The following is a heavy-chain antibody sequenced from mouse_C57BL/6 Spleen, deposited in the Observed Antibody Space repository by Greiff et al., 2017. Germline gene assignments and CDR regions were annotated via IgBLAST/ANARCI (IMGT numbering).Heavy chain of an antibody. CDR3: ARDRFAVVATDYFDY. V-gene: IGHV5-4*01. CDR1: GFTFSSYA. Sequence: EVKLVESGGGLVKPGGSLKLSCAASGFTFSSYAMSWVRQTPEKRLEWVATISDGGSYTYYPDNVKGRFTISRDNAKNNLYLQMSHLKSEATAMYYCARDRFAVVATDYFDYWGQGTTLTVSS. J-gene: IGHJ2*01. D-gene: IGHD1-1*01. CDR2: ISDGGSYT.